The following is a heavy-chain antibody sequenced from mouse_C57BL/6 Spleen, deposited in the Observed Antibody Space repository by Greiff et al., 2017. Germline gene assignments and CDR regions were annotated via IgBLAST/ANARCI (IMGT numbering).Heavy chain of an antibody. CDR2: INPNNGGT. CDR1: GYTFTDYY. Sequence: VQLQQSGPELVKPGASVKISCKASGYTFTDYYMNWVKQSHGKSLEWIGDINPNNGGTSYNQKFKGKATLTVDKSSSTAYMELRSLTSEDSAVYYCARRGYQFTYYYAMDYWGQGTSVTVSS. J-gene: IGHJ4*01. CDR3: ARRGYQFTYYYAMDY. D-gene: IGHD2-2*01. V-gene: IGHV1-26*01.